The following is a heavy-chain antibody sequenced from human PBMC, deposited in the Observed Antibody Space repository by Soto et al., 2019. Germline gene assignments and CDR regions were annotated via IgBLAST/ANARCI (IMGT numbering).Heavy chain of an antibody. V-gene: IGHV3-23*01. J-gene: IGHJ4*02. D-gene: IGHD3-22*01. Sequence: PGGSLRLSCAASGFTFTFYAMSWVRQAPGKGLQWVSGITGSGDITYYADSVKDRFTISRDNSKNTLYLQMNSLRAEDTAVYYCAKEEDSGGYKGFSFDFWGQGDLVTVSS. CDR2: ITGSGDIT. CDR1: GFTFTFYA. CDR3: AKEEDSGGYKGFSFDF.